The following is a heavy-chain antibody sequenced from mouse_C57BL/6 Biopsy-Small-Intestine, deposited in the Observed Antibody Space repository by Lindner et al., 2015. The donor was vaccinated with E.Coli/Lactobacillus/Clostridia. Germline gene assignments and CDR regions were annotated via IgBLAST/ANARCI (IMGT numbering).Heavy chain of an antibody. CDR2: ISDGGTYT. CDR1: GFTFSSYA. D-gene: IGHD2-12*01. V-gene: IGHV5-4*01. Sequence: EVQLQESGGGLVKPGGSLKLSCAASGFTFSSYAMSWVRQTPEKRLEWVATISDGGTYTYYPDNVKGRFTISRDNAKNNLYLQMSHLKSEDTAMYYCARISPYDANAMDAMDYWGQGTSVTVSS. J-gene: IGHJ4*01. CDR3: ARISPYDANAMDAMDY.